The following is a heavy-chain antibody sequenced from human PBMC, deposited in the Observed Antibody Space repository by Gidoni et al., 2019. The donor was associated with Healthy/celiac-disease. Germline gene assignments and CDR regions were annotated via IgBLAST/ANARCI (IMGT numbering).Heavy chain of an antibody. CDR1: GGSLRSGGYY. V-gene: IGHV4-31*03. J-gene: IGHJ6*02. Sequence: QVQLQESGPGLVKPSQTLSLTGTVSGGSLRSGGYYWNWIRQHPGKGLEWIGYIYYSGSTYYNPSLKSRVTISVDTSKNQFSLKLSSVTAADTAVYYCAREYIVATGRYGMDVWGQGTTVTVSS. CDR2: IYYSGST. D-gene: IGHD5-12*01. CDR3: AREYIVATGRYGMDV.